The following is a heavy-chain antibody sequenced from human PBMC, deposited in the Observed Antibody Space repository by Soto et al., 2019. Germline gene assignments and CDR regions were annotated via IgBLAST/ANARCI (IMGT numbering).Heavy chain of an antibody. CDR1: GGSIRNYF. D-gene: IGHD1-20*01. CDR2: IYSSGNT. CDR3: VRDVESPGISGSWGAFDL. J-gene: IGHJ3*01. V-gene: IGHV4-4*07. Sequence: QVQLQESGPGLVKPSETLSLICTVSGGSIRNYFWTWIRQPAGKGLEWIGRIYSSGNTVYNASLMSRVTMSIDMSKNQFSLKLSSMTAADPAVYYCVRDVESPGISGSWGAFDLWGQGTVVTVSS.